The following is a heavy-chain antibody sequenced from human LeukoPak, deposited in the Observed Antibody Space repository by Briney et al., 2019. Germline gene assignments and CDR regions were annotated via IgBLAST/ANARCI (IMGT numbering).Heavy chain of an antibody. V-gene: IGHV3-7*01. CDR2: IKEDGSKT. D-gene: IGHD3-10*01. J-gene: IGHJ4*02. Sequence: PGGSLRLSCVASGFTFSSYWMSWVRQAPGKGLEWVANIKEDGSKTNYVDSVKGRFTISRDNAKNSLYLQINTLRAVDTAVYYCASLDGTMVNGDYWGQGTLVTVTS. CDR3: ASLDGTMVNGDY. CDR1: GFTFSSYW.